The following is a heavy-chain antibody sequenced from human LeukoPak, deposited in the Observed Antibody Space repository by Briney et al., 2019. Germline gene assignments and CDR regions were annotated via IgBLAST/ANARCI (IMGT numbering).Heavy chain of an antibody. CDR1: GFTFNNYG. Sequence: GGSLRLSCAASGFTFNNYGMHWVRQAPGKGLEWVAVISYDGSNKYYADSVKGRFTISRDNSKNTLYLQMNSLRAEDTAVYYCAKAVQAAAGIFDYWGQGTLVTVSS. D-gene: IGHD6-13*01. J-gene: IGHJ4*02. V-gene: IGHV3-30*18. CDR2: ISYDGSNK. CDR3: AKAVQAAAGIFDY.